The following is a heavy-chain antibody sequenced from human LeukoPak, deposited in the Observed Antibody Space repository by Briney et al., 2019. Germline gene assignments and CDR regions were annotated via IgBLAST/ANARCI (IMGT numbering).Heavy chain of an antibody. CDR3: AKDGFDYYDSSGYYYFDY. Sequence: GGSLRLSCAGSGFMFSNHAMSWVRQAPGKGLEWVSGISTRGGGIYYADSVKGQFTISRDNSKNTLYLQMKSLRAEDTAVYYCAKDGFDYYDSSGYYYFDYWGQGTLVTVSS. CDR2: ISTRGGGI. CDR1: GFMFSNHA. V-gene: IGHV3-23*01. D-gene: IGHD3-22*01. J-gene: IGHJ4*02.